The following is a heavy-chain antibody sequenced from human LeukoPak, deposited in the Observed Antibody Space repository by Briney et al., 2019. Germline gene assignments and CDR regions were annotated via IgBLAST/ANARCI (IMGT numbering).Heavy chain of an antibody. CDR2: IIPIFGTT. CDR1: GGTFSSYA. CDR3: ARGGRMELFDY. Sequence: ASVKVSCKASGGTFSSYAISWVRQAPGQGLEWMGGIIPIFGTTNYAQKFQGRVTITADESTSTAYMELSSLRSEDTAVYYCARGGRMELFDYWGQGTLVTVSS. J-gene: IGHJ4*02. V-gene: IGHV1-69*13. D-gene: IGHD1-26*01.